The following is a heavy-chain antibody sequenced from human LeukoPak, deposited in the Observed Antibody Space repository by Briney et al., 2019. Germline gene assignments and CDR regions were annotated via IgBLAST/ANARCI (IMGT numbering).Heavy chain of an antibody. CDR1: GYTFANYG. Sequence: ASVKVSFKASGYTFANYGISWVRQAPGLGLEWMGWISGYNGNTNYAQKFQGRVTMTTDTSTSTAFMELRSLRSDDTAVYYCGRQVDTTMALPDYWGQGTLVTVSS. V-gene: IGHV1-18*01. CDR3: GRQVDTTMALPDY. J-gene: IGHJ4*02. D-gene: IGHD5-18*01. CDR2: ISGYNGNT.